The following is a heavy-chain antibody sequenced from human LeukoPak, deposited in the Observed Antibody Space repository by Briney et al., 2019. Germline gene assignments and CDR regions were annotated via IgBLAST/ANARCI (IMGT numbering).Heavy chain of an antibody. CDR1: GFTVGSNY. J-gene: IGHJ4*02. CDR2: IYSGGNT. V-gene: IGHV3-53*01. Sequence: PGGSLRLSCAASGFTVGSNYMSWVRQAPGKGLEWVSIIYSGGNTHYADSVKGRFTISRDNSKNTLYLQMNSLRAEDTAVYYCTCSGWSIYYFDYWGQGTLVTVSS. D-gene: IGHD6-19*01. CDR3: TCSGWSIYYFDY.